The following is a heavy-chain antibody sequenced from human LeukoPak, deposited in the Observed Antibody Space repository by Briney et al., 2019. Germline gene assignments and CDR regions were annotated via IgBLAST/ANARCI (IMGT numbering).Heavy chain of an antibody. CDR3: ARDRGPTRGSFDP. D-gene: IGHD3-10*01. V-gene: IGHV4-59*01. Sequence: PSETLSLTCTVSGGSISSYYWSWIRQPPGKGLEWIGYIYYSGSTNYNPSLKSRVTISVDTSKNQFSLKLSSVTAADTAVYYCARDRGPTRGSFDPWGQGTLVAVSS. CDR1: GGSISSYY. CDR2: IYYSGST. J-gene: IGHJ5*02.